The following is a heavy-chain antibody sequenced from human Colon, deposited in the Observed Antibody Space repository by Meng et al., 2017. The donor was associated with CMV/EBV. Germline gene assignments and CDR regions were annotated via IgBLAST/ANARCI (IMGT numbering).Heavy chain of an antibody. J-gene: IGHJ4*02. CDR2: ISWNSGDT. CDR1: GDTSTNYY. V-gene: IGHV1-46*01. CDR3: SRDGPWGYGGIDY. D-gene: IGHD7-27*01. Sequence: QGQLVRLGTEGKNAGASVKCSCKEYGDTSTNYYFHLVRQAPGQGLEWMGVISWNSGDTAYAQKFLGRFTMTRDTSTRTAYMELSSLRSEDTAVYYCSRDGPWGYGGIDYWCQGTLVTVSS.